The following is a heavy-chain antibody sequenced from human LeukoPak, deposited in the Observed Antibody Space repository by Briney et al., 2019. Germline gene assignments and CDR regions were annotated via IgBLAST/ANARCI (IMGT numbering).Heavy chain of an antibody. J-gene: IGHJ4*02. CDR2: IKQDGSEK. Sequence: GGSLRLSCAASGFTFSSFAMTWVRQATGKGLEWVGNIKQDGSEKYYVDSVKGRFTISRDNAKNSLCLQMNSLRAEDRAVYYCARDLVWGSSQNWGQGTLVTVSS. D-gene: IGHD3-16*01. V-gene: IGHV3-7*01. CDR3: ARDLVWGSSQN. CDR1: GFTFSSFA.